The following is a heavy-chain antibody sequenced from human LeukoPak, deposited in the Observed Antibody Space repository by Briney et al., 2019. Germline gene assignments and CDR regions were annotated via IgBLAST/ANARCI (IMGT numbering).Heavy chain of an antibody. CDR3: ARHVGGGYWHFDY. Sequence: SETLSLTCTVSSGFFSRNGYYWGWIRLPPGKGLEWIGSILYSGTTYNNPSLKSRVTMSVDTSKNQFSLRLNSVTAADTAVYYCARHVGGGYWHFDYWGRGTQVTVSS. CDR2: ILYSGTT. V-gene: IGHV4-39*01. D-gene: IGHD2-15*01. CDR1: SGFFSRNGYY. J-gene: IGHJ2*01.